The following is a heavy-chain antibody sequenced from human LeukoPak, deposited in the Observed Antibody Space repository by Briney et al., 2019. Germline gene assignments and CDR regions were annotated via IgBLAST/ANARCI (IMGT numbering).Heavy chain of an antibody. V-gene: IGHV5-51*01. J-gene: IGHJ3*02. CDR2: IYPGDSDT. D-gene: IGHD1-26*01. CDR3: ARQRISGSYFGSAFDI. CDR1: GYSFTSYW. Sequence: PGESLKISCKGSGYSFTSYWIVWVRQMPGKGLEWMGIIYPGDSDTRYSPSFQGQVTISADKSISTAYLQWSSLKASDTAMYYCARQRISGSYFGSAFDIWGQGTMVTVSS.